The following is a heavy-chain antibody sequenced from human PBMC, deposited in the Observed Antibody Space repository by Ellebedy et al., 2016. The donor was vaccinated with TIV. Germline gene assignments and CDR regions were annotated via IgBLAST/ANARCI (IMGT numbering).Heavy chain of an antibody. CDR2: IYSGGST. V-gene: IGHV3-53*01. D-gene: IGHD3/OR15-3a*01. CDR1: GFAVSSNY. CDR3: ARVDLGLAFDH. Sequence: GGSLRLSCAVSGFAVSSNYWSWVRQAPGKGLDWVSIIYSGGSTYYADSVTGRFTISRDSSKNTLHLQMNSLRADDTAVYYCARVDLGLAFDHWGRGTLVTVSS. J-gene: IGHJ4*02.